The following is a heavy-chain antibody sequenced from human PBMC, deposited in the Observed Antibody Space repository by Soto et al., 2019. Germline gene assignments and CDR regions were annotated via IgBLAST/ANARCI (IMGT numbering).Heavy chain of an antibody. Sequence: QVQLVESGGGVVQPGRSLRLSCAASGFTFSSYGMHWVRQAPGKGLEWVAVISYDGSNKYYADSVKGRFTISRDNSKNALYLQMNSLRAEDTAVYYCAKDRQWLAHYFDYWGQGTLVTVSS. J-gene: IGHJ4*02. CDR3: AKDRQWLAHYFDY. D-gene: IGHD6-19*01. V-gene: IGHV3-30*18. CDR1: GFTFSSYG. CDR2: ISYDGSNK.